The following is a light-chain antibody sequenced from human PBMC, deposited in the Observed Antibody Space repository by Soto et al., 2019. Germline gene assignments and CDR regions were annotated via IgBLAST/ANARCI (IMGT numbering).Light chain of an antibody. CDR3: IQALQTPPT. CDR1: QSLLHSNGYNY. J-gene: IGKJ1*01. Sequence: DIVMTQSPLSPPVTPGEPASISCRSSQSLLHSNGYNYLDWYLQKPGQSPQLLIYLGSNRASGVPDRFSGSGSGTDFTLKISRVEAEDVGVYYCIQALQTPPTFGQGTKVEIK. V-gene: IGKV2-28*01. CDR2: LGS.